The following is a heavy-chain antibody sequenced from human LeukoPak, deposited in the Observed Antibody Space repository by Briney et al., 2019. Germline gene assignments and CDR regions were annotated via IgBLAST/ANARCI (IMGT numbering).Heavy chain of an antibody. V-gene: IGHV3-23*01. D-gene: IGHD6-19*01. CDR3: AKDARRSDGWYVFDH. Sequence: PGGSLRLSCAASGFAFSSQAIGWVRQAPGKGLEWVSVISDSGDITYYADSVKGRFTISRDNSKNTLYLQMISLRAEDTAVYYSAKDARRSDGWYVFDHWGQGTLVTVSS. CDR1: GFAFSSQA. J-gene: IGHJ4*02. CDR2: ISDSGDIT.